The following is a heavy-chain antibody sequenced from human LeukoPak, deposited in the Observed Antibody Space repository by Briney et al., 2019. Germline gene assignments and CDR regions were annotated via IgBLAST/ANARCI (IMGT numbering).Heavy chain of an antibody. CDR1: GFTFSSYS. D-gene: IGHD4-17*01. CDR3: ARGGLDDYGDTNWFDP. J-gene: IGHJ5*02. CDR2: ISSSSSYI. V-gene: IGHV3-21*01. Sequence: PGGSLRLPCAASGFTFSSYSMNWVRQAPGKGLEWVSSISSSSSYIYYADSVKGRFTISRDNAKNSLYLQMNSLRAEDTAVYYCARGGLDDYGDTNWFDPWGQGTLVTVSS.